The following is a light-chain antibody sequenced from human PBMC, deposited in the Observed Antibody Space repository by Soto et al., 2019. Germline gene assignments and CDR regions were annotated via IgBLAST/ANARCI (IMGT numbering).Light chain of an antibody. CDR3: QQYGSSSWT. CDR1: QSVSSDY. CDR2: GAS. V-gene: IGKV3-20*01. J-gene: IGKJ1*01. Sequence: EIVLTQSPGTLSLSPGERATLSCRASQSVSSDYLAWYQQSPGQAPRLLIYGASSRATGIPDRFSGSGSGTDFTLTISRLEPEDFAVYYCQQYGSSSWTFGQGTKVDIK.